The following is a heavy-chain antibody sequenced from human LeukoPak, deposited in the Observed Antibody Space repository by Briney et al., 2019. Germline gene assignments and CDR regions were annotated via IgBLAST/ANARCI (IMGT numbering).Heavy chain of an antibody. CDR1: GFTFSSYG. J-gene: IGHJ6*03. V-gene: IGHV3-30*02. D-gene: IGHD3-10*01. CDR3: ARHGSITMVRGKRRYYYMDV. CDR2: IRYDGSNK. Sequence: PGGSLRLSCAASGFTFSSYGMHWVRQAPGKGLEWVAFIRYDGSNKYYADSVKGRFTISRDNSKNTLYLQMNSLRAEDTALYYCARHGSITMVRGKRRYYYMDVWGKGTTVTISS.